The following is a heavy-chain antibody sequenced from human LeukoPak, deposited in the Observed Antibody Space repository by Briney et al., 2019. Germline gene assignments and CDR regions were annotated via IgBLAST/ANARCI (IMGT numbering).Heavy chain of an antibody. D-gene: IGHD3-22*01. CDR2: IYPGDSDT. CDR3: ARTYYYDSSGPFYYFDY. J-gene: IGHJ4*02. Sequence: GESLKISCKGSGYSFTSYWIGWVRQLPGKGLEWMGIIYPGDSDTRYSPSFQGQVTISAHKSISTAYLQWSSLKASDTAMYYCARTYYYDSSGPFYYFDYWGQGTLVTVSS. CDR1: GYSFTSYW. V-gene: IGHV5-51*01.